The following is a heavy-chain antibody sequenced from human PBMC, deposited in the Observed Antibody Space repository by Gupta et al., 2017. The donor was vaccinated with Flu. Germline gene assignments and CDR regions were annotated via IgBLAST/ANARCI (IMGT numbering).Heavy chain of an antibody. CDR2: MHPNSGNT. CDR3: ARGAGFAL. V-gene: IGHV1-8*01. J-gene: IGHJ2*01. Sequence: INWVRQAPGQGPALMGWMHPNSGNTGYAQNFQGRVMMTRNTSMTTVYMELSNRTSEHPAVYYYARGAGFALWGPGTRVTVSA.